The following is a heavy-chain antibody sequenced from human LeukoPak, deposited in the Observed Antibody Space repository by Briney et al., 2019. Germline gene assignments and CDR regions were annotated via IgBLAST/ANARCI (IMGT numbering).Heavy chain of an antibody. CDR3: VRERLGAKKRVVNYDFGL. CDR2: IGTAGDT. V-gene: IGHV3-13*01. CDR1: GFTFSTYD. Sequence: GGSLKLSCAASGFTFSTYDMHRVRQVTGKVLEWVSAIGTAGDTYYTDSVKGRFTISRDNAKNSLYLQMTSLSAGDTAVYYCVRERLGAKKRVVNYDFGLWGRGNLVSVSS. D-gene: IGHD3-16*01. J-gene: IGHJ2*01.